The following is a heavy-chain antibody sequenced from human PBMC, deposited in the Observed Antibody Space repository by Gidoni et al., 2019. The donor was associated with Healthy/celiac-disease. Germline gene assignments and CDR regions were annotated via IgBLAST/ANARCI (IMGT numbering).Heavy chain of an antibody. CDR3: ARALYSSSSSIFDY. CDR1: GGSFSGYY. V-gene: IGHV4-34*01. D-gene: IGHD6-6*01. Sequence: QVQLQQWGAGLLKPSETLSLTCAVYGGSFSGYYWSWIRQPPGKGLEWIGEINHSGSTNYNPSLKRRVTISVDTSKNQFSLKRSSVTAADTAVYYCARALYSSSSSIFDYWGQGTLVTVSS. CDR2: INHSGST. J-gene: IGHJ4*02.